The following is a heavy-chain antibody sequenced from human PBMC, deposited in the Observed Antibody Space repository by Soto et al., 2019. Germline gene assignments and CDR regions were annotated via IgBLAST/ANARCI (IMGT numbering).Heavy chain of an antibody. CDR2: INPFDGSR. Sequence: GASVKVSCKASGYTFTDYGVHWVRQAPGQGLEWMGWINPFDGSRMFAQSFQGRVTMTRDTSTSTVYMEVSSLRSEDTAVYYCSRVDPGETSPFDHWGQGTLVTVSS. CDR3: SRVDPGETSPFDH. D-gene: IGHD3-10*01. V-gene: IGHV1-46*03. J-gene: IGHJ4*02. CDR1: GYTFTDYG.